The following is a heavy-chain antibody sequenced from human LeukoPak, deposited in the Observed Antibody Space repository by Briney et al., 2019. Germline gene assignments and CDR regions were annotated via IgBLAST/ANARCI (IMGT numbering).Heavy chain of an antibody. D-gene: IGHD3-10*01. CDR1: GGSISSYY. V-gene: IGHV4-4*07. CDR2: VYGGGST. CDR3: ARDSGTTGEVKFDP. Sequence: SETLSLTCTVSGGSISSYYLSWIRQPAGKGLEWIGRVYGGGSTTYNPSLKSRVTMSVDTSKNQFSLKLSSVTAADTALYYCARDSGTTGEVKFDPWGQGTLVTVSS. J-gene: IGHJ5*02.